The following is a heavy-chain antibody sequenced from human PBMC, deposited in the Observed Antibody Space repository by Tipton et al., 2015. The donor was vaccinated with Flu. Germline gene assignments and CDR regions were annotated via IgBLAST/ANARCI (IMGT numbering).Heavy chain of an antibody. Sequence: SLRLSCAASGFIFDYFWMSWLRQAPGKGLEWVANIKQDGSEIYYVDSVKGRFTISRDNAKNSLYLQMNSLRAEDTAVYYCARAIAAAGSFWGQGTLVTVSS. CDR1: GFIFDYFW. V-gene: IGHV3-7*04. D-gene: IGHD6-13*01. J-gene: IGHJ4*02. CDR3: ARAIAAAGSF. CDR2: IKQDGSEI.